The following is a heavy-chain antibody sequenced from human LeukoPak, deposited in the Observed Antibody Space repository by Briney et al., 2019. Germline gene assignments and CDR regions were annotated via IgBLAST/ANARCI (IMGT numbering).Heavy chain of an antibody. CDR3: ARQPLNCSSASCHAFDI. J-gene: IGHJ3*02. Sequence: SETLSLTCTVSGGSISSGGYYWSWIRQPPGKGLEWIGYIYHSGSTYYNPSLKSRVTMSVDTSKNQFSLKLSSVTAADTAVYYCARQPLNCSSASCHAFDIWGQGTMVTVSS. V-gene: IGHV4-30-2*01. CDR1: GGSISSGGYY. CDR2: IYHSGST. D-gene: IGHD2-2*01.